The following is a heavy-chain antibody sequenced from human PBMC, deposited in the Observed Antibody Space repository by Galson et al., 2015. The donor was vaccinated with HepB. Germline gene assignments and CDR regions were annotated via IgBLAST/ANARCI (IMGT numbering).Heavy chain of an antibody. Sequence: APGQGLEWMGWISAYSAYNGNTNYAKKFQGRVTMTTDTSTSTAYMELRSLRSDDTAVYYCARAGSSWSQRDAFDIWGQGTMVTVSS. CDR3: ARAGSSWSQRDAFDI. V-gene: IGHV1-18*01. J-gene: IGHJ3*02. CDR2: ISAYSAYNGNT. D-gene: IGHD6-13*01.